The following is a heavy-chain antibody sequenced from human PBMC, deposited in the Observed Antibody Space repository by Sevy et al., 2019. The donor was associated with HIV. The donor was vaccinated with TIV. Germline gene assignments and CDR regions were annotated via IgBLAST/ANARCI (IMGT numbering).Heavy chain of an antibody. CDR2: ISGSGTTT. CDR3: AKEDCSGGRCYGGFDY. D-gene: IGHD2-15*01. CDR1: GLTFNNYA. J-gene: IGHJ4*02. V-gene: IGHV3-23*01. Sequence: GGSLRLSCAASGLTFNNYAMTWVRQVPGKRLEWVSGISGSGTTTYYADSVKGRFTISRDNSKNTLYLQMKSLRAEDTAVYFCAKEDCSGGRCYGGFDYWGQGTLVTVSS.